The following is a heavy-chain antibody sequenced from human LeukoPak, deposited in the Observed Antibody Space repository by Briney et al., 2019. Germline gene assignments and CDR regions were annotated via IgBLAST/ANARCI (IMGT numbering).Heavy chain of an antibody. D-gene: IGHD3-22*01. CDR3: ARAPPPPYYYDSSGYYDY. J-gene: IGHJ4*02. CDR1: GGTFSSYA. Sequence: ASVKVSCKASGGTFSSYAISWVRRAPGQGLEWMGWINTNTGNPTYAQGFTGRFVFSLDTSVSTAYLQISSLKAEDTAVYYCARAPPPPYYYDSSGYYDYWGQGTLVTVSS. CDR2: INTNTGNP. V-gene: IGHV7-4-1*02.